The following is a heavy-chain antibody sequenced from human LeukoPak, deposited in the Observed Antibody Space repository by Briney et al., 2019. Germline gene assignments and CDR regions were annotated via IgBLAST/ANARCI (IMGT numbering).Heavy chain of an antibody. CDR1: GYTFTSYY. D-gene: IGHD2-8*01. CDR2: INPSGGST. CDR3: ARGGGYRTNGVCYSRSNWFDP. V-gene: IGHV1-46*01. Sequence: GASVKVSCKASGYTFTSYYMHWVRQAPGQGLEWMGIINPSGGSTSYAQKFQGRVTMTRDTSTSTVYMELSSLRSEDTAVYYCARGGGYRTNGVCYSRSNWFDPWGQGTLVTVSS. J-gene: IGHJ5*02.